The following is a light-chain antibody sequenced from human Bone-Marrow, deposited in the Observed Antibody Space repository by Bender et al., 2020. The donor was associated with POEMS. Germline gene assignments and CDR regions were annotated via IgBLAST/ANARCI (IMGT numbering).Light chain of an antibody. Sequence: SYVLTQSPSVSVAPGQTARITCGGNNIGSKSVHWYQQRPGQAPVVGVYDESDRPSGIPERFSGSNSGNTATLTISGTRAMDEADYYCQTWDTTTVIFGGRTKLTV. CDR3: QTWDTTTVI. J-gene: IGLJ2*01. CDR1: NIGSKS. V-gene: IGLV3-21*02. CDR2: DES.